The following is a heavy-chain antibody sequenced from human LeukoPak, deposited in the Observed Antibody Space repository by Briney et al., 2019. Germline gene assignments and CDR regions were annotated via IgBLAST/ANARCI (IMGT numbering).Heavy chain of an antibody. CDR1: GGSISSYY. CDR3: ARAYYDRNWFDP. Sequence: PSETLSLTCTVSGGSISSYYWSWIRQPPGKGLEWIGYIYYSGSTNYNPSLKSRVTISVGTSKNQFSLKLSSVTAADTAVYYCARAYYDRNWFDPWGQGTLVTVSS. CDR2: IYYSGST. D-gene: IGHD3-16*01. V-gene: IGHV4-59*01. J-gene: IGHJ5*02.